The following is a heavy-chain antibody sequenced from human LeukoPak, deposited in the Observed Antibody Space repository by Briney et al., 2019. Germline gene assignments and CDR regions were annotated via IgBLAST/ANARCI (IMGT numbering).Heavy chain of an antibody. D-gene: IGHD3-10*01. J-gene: IGHJ4*02. V-gene: IGHV4-39*07. CDR2: IYYSGTT. CDR1: GGSISRSSYY. CDR3: ARERGSGSYYPN. Sequence: SETLSLTCTVSGGSISRSSYYWGWIRQPPGKGLEWIGSIYYSGTTYYNSSLKSRVTISVDTSKNQFSLKLTSMTAADTAMYYCARERGSGSYYPNWGQGTLVTVSS.